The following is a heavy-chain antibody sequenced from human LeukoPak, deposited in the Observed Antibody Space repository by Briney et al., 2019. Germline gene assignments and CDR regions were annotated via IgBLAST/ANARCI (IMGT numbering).Heavy chain of an antibody. D-gene: IGHD3-10*01. V-gene: IGHV1-69*01. CDR1: GGTFSSYA. CDR2: IIPIFGTA. J-gene: IGHJ4*02. Sequence: GSSVKVSCKASGGTFSSYAISWVRQAPGQGLEWMGGIIPIFGTANYAQKFQGRVTITADESTSTAYMELSSLRSEDTAVYYCARGITMVRGVPPAYFDYWGQGTLVTVSS. CDR3: ARGITMVRGVPPAYFDY.